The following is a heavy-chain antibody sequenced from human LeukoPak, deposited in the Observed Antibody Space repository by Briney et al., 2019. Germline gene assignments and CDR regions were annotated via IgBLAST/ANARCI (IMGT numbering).Heavy chain of an antibody. CDR3: ARDRPPVYCSSTSCYRDY. V-gene: IGHV3-66*02. D-gene: IGHD2-2*01. Sequence: PGGSLRLSCAASGFTVSSNYMSWVRQAPGTGLEWVSVIYSGGSTYYADSVKGRFTISRDNSKNTLYLQMNSLRAEDTAVYYCARDRPPVYCSSTSCYRDYWGQGTLVTVSS. CDR1: GFTVSSNY. CDR2: IYSGGST. J-gene: IGHJ4*02.